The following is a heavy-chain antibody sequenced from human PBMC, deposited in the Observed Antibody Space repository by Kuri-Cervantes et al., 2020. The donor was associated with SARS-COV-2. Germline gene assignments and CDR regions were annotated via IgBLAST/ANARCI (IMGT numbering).Heavy chain of an antibody. Sequence: LSLTCAASGFTFSSYAMSWVRQAPGKGLEWVSDISGSGGSTYYADSVKGRFTISRDNSKNTLYLQMNSLRAEDTAVYYCAKALEGGATSLYYYYYYMDVWGKGTTVTVSS. CDR3: AKALEGGATSLYYYYYYMDV. CDR1: GFTFSSYA. J-gene: IGHJ6*03. V-gene: IGHV3-23*01. D-gene: IGHD1-26*01. CDR2: ISGSGGST.